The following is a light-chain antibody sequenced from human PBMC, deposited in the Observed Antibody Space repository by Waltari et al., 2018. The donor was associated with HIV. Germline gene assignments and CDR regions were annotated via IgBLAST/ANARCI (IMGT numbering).Light chain of an antibody. Sequence: QSALTQPASVSGSPGQSITISCTGTTSDVGGYKYVSWYQQHPDKAPKLVVYEVSNRPSGISIRFSGSNSGNTASLTISGLQAEDEADYYCSSYTSRNTRVFGTGTKVTVL. CDR1: TSDVGGYKY. CDR3: SSYTSRNTRV. V-gene: IGLV2-14*01. J-gene: IGLJ1*01. CDR2: EVS.